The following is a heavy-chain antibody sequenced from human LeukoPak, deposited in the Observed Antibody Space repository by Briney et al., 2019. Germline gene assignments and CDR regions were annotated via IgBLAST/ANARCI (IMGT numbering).Heavy chain of an antibody. Sequence: PGGSLRLSCAASGFTFSSYAMHWVRQAPGKGLEWVANVRQDGGETFYVDSVKGRFTISRDNAKNSLFLQMNSLRAEDTALYYCARGSSLTTATSALFESWGQGSLVTVSS. CDR2: VRQDGGET. J-gene: IGHJ4*02. V-gene: IGHV3-7*01. D-gene: IGHD1-1*01. CDR1: GFTFSSYA. CDR3: ARGSSLTTATSALFES.